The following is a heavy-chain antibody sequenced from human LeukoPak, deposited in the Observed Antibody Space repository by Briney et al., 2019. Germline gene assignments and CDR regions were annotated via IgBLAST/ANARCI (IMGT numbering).Heavy chain of an antibody. Sequence: SETLSLTCTVSGGSINSYYWSWIRQPPGKGLEWIGSIYYSGSTYYNPSLKSRVTISVDTSKNQFSLKLSSVTAADTAVYYCARDTYYDFWSGYYEPFYYYYGMDVWGQGTTVTVSS. CDR3: ARDTYYDFWSGYYEPFYYYYGMDV. D-gene: IGHD3-3*01. V-gene: IGHV4-59*05. J-gene: IGHJ6*02. CDR2: IYYSGST. CDR1: GGSINSYY.